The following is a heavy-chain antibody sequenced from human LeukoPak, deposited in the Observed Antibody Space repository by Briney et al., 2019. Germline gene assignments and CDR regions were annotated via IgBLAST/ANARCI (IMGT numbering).Heavy chain of an antibody. CDR3: ARAPPSYTVTAYYFDY. Sequence: PSETLSLTCAVYGGSFSGYYWSWIRQPPGKGLEWIGEINHSGSTNYNPSLKSRVTISVDTSKNQFSLKLSSVTAADTAVYYCARAPPSYTVTAYYFDYWGQGTLVTVSS. D-gene: IGHD4-11*01. V-gene: IGHV4-34*01. J-gene: IGHJ4*02. CDR1: GGSFSGYY. CDR2: INHSGST.